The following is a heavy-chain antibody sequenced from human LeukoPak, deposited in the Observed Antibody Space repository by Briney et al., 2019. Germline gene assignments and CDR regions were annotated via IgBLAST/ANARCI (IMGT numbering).Heavy chain of an antibody. CDR2: INWNGGST. D-gene: IGHD3-22*01. V-gene: IGHV3-20*03. Sequence: DYGMSWVRHAPGKGLEWVSGINWNGGSTVYADSVKGRFTISRDNSKNTLYLQINSLRAEDTAVYYCAKWASSGYYFHHWGQGTLVTVSS. CDR1: DYG. CDR3: AKWASSGYYFHH. J-gene: IGHJ1*01.